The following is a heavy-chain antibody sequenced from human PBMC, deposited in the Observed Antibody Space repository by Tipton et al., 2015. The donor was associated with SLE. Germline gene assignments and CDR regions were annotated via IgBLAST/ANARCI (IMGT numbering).Heavy chain of an antibody. CDR3: AAELLDAFDI. J-gene: IGHJ3*02. CDR2: IYGDDST. CDR1: GFIVSSKY. Sequence: SLRLSCAASGFIVSSKYMSWVRQAPGKGLEWVSLIYGDDSTFYADSVKGRFTISRDNSKNTLYLQMNSLRAEDTAVYYCAAELLDAFDIWGQGTMVTVSS. D-gene: IGHD1-26*01. V-gene: IGHV3-53*05.